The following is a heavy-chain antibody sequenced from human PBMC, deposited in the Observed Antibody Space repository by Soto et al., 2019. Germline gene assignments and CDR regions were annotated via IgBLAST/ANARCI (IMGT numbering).Heavy chain of an antibody. V-gene: IGHV1-18*04. D-gene: IGHD3-10*01. J-gene: IGHJ5*02. CDR3: AREWGGITMVRGVIMTGNWFDP. CDR2: ISAYNGNT. Sequence: QVQLVQSGAEVKKPGASVKVSCKASGYTFTSYGISWVRQAPGQGLEWMGWISAYNGNTNYAQKLQGRVTMTTDTSTSTAYMELRSLRSDDTAVYYCAREWGGITMVRGVIMTGNWFDPWGQGTLVTVSS. CDR1: GYTFTSYG.